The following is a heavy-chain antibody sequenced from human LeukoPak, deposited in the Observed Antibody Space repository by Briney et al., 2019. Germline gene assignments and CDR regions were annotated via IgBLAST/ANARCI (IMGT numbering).Heavy chain of an antibody. Sequence: GGSLRLSCAASGNYWMHWVRQVPGKGLVWVSHINSDGSWTSYADSVKGRFTISKDNAKNTVYLQMNSLRAEDTAVYYCARAWGSADYWGQGTLVTVSS. J-gene: IGHJ4*02. V-gene: IGHV3-74*01. CDR1: GNYW. CDR3: ARAWGSADY. CDR2: INSDGSWT. D-gene: IGHD7-27*01.